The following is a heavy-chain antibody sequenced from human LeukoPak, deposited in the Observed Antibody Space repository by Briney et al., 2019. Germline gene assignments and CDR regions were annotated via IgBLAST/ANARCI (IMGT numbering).Heavy chain of an antibody. V-gene: IGHV3-11*06. CDR2: ISSSSRYT. Sequence: GGSLRLSCVGSGFTFSDYYMSWVRQAPGKGLEWLSYISSSSRYTTSADSVKGRFTISRDNARNSLYLQMSSLRAEDTALYYCTRAMVREWEPNISDSWGQGTLVTVSS. CDR1: GFTFSDYY. J-gene: IGHJ4*02. D-gene: IGHD1-26*01. CDR3: TRAMVREWEPNISDS.